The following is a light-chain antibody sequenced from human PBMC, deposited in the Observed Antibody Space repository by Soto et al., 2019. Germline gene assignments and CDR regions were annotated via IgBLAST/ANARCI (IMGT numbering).Light chain of an antibody. CDR2: GAS. J-gene: IGKJ1*01. Sequence: EIVMTQSPATLSVSPGERATLSCRASQSVSSNLAWYQQKPGQAPRLLIYGASTRATGIPARFSGSGSGTEFTLTISSLQSEDFGVYYCQQYNNWPQTFGKGTKVDIK. V-gene: IGKV3-15*01. CDR1: QSVSSN. CDR3: QQYNNWPQT.